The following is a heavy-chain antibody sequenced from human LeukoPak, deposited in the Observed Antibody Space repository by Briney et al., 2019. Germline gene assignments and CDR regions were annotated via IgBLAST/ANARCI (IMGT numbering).Heavy chain of an antibody. Sequence: PGGSLRLSCAASGFTFDDYAMSWVRQTPGKGLEWVSGINWNGGSIGYADSVKGRFTISRDNAKYSLYLEMNSLRAEDTALYHCARGGYGSGSYYYYYYYMDVWGKGTTVTVSS. D-gene: IGHD3-10*01. J-gene: IGHJ6*03. CDR2: INWNGGSI. CDR3: ARGGYGSGSYYYYYYYMDV. CDR1: GFTFDDYA. V-gene: IGHV3-20*01.